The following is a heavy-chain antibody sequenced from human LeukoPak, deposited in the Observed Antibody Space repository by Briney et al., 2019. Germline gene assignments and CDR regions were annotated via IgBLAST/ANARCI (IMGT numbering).Heavy chain of an antibody. J-gene: IGHJ3*02. D-gene: IGHD2-15*01. CDR1: GFIFSSYN. CDR3: ARDRGYCSGGSCYSAAFDI. V-gene: IGHV3-21*01. CDR2: ITSSSTYI. Sequence: GALRLSCAASGFIFSSYNMNWVRPAPGKGLEWVSSITSSSTYIYYADSVKGRFTISRDNAKNSLYLQMNSLRAEDTAVYYCARDRGYCSGGSCYSAAFDIWGQGTMVTVSS.